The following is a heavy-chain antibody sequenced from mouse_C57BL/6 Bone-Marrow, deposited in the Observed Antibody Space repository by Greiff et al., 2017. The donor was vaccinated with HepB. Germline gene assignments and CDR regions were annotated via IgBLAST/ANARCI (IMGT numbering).Heavy chain of an antibody. J-gene: IGHJ4*01. V-gene: IGHV1-20*01. Sequence: VQLKESGPELVKPGDSVKISCKASGYSFTGYFMNWVMQSHGKSLEWIGRINPYNGDTFYDQKFKGKATLTVDKSSSTAHMELRSLTSEDSAVYYCARRANYDYDGLATDYWGQGTSVTVSS. CDR2: INPYNGDT. D-gene: IGHD2-4*01. CDR3: ARRANYDYDGLATDY. CDR1: GYSFTGYF.